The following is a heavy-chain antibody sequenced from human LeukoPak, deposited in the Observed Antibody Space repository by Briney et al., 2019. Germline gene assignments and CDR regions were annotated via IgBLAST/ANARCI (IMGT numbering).Heavy chain of an antibody. V-gene: IGHV3-23*01. CDR1: GFTFSSYA. J-gene: IGHJ5*02. CDR2: ISGSGGST. D-gene: IGHD4-17*01. Sequence: GGSLRLSCAASGFTFSSYAMSWVRQAPGKGLEWVSAISGSGGSTYYAGSVKGRFTISRDNSKNTLYLQMNSLRAEDTAVYYCAKDSTTTVTNNWFDPWGQGTLVTVSS. CDR3: AKDSTTTVTNNWFDP.